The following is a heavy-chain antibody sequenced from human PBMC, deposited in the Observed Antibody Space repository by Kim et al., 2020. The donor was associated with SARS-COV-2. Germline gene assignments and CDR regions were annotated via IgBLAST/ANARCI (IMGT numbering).Heavy chain of an antibody. J-gene: IGHJ5*02. CDR2: ISWNSGSI. D-gene: IGHD6-19*01. Sequence: GGSLRLSCAASGFTFDDYAMHWVRQAPGKGLEWVSGISWNSGSIGYADSVKGRFTISRDNAKNSLYLQMNSLRAEDTALYYCAKDISAGGSGWTGWFDPWGQGTLVTVSS. CDR3: AKDISAGGSGWTGWFDP. V-gene: IGHV3-9*01. CDR1: GFTFDDYA.